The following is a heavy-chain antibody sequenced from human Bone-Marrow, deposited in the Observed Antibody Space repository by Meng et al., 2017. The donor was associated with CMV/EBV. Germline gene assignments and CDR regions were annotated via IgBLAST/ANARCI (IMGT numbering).Heavy chain of an antibody. CDR3: AREAVVVPAYYYYYGMDF. CDR2: IIPILGIA. Sequence: SVKVSGKASGGTFSSYTISWVRQAPGQGLEWMGRIIPILGIANYAQKFQGRVTITADKSTSTAYMELSSLRSEDTAVYYCAREAVVVPAYYYYYGMDFWGQGTTVTVSS. D-gene: IGHD2-2*01. CDR1: GGTFSSYT. V-gene: IGHV1-69*04. J-gene: IGHJ6*02.